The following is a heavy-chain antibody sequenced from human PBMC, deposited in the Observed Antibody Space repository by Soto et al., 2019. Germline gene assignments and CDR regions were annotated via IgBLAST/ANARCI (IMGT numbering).Heavy chain of an antibody. J-gene: IGHJ1*01. CDR3: ARDLFSVLPAAGLGHD. D-gene: IGHD6-13*01. V-gene: IGHV1-18*01. CDR2: ISVDNTNT. CDR1: GYTFTTYG. Sequence: QVQLVQSGAEVKKPGASVKVSCKASGYTFTTYGISWVLQAPGQGLEWMGWISVDNTNTQYAQKFQGRVTMTTDTSTRTAYMELSSLRSDDSAIYYCARDLFSVLPAAGLGHDCGQGTLLNGSS.